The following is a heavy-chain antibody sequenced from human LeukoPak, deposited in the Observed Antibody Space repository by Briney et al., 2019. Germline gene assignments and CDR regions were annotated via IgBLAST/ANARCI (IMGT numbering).Heavy chain of an antibody. CDR2: INPSGCST. CDR1: GYTFTSYY. CDR3: ARVRPLIYYMDV. D-gene: IGHD3-16*01. J-gene: IGHJ6*03. V-gene: IGHV1-46*01. Sequence: GASVKVSCKASGYTFTSYYMHWVRQAPGQGGEGMGMINPSGCSTSYAQKFQGRVTMTRDTPKSTVYMELSSLRSEDTAVYYCARVRPLIYYMDVWGKGTTVTISS.